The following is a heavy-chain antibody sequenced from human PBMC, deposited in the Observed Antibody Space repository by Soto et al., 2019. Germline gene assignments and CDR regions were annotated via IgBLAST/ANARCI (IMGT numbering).Heavy chain of an antibody. V-gene: IGHV1-18*01. CDR2: ITAYNGNK. J-gene: IGHJ5*02. Sequence: QVQLVQSGAEVKKPGSPVKVSCKASGYTFTSYGINWMRQAPGQGLEGMGWITAYNGNKNNAQKLQGRVTMTTDTSTSTAYMELRSLRSDDTAVYCCAREVVRVAGTRWFDPWGQGTLVTVSS. D-gene: IGHD6-19*01. CDR3: AREVVRVAGTRWFDP. CDR1: GYTFTSYG.